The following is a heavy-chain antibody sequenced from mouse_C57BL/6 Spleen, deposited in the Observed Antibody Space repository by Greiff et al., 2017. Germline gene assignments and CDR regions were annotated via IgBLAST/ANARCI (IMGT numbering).Heavy chain of an antibody. Sequence: QVQLKQPGAELVKPGASVKLSCKASGYTFTSYWMQWVKQRPGQGLEWIGEIDPSDSYTNYNQKFKGKATLTVDTSSSTAYMQLSSLTPKGSAVYYCAGRDCGYYFDYWGQGTTLTVSS. CDR3: AGRDCGYYFDY. CDR1: GYTFTSYW. D-gene: IGHD3-3*01. J-gene: IGHJ2*01. V-gene: IGHV1-50*01. CDR2: IDPSDSYT.